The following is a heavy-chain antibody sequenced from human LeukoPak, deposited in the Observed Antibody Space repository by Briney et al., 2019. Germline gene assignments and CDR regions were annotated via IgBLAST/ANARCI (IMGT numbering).Heavy chain of an antibody. D-gene: IGHD6-19*01. Sequence: SVKVSCKASGGTFSSYAISWVRQAPVQGFERMGGIIPIFVTANYAQKFQGRVTITADESTSTAYMELSSLRSEDTAVYYCARDPRIAVAGTDYYGMDVWGQGTTVTASS. CDR3: ARDPRIAVAGTDYYGMDV. J-gene: IGHJ6*02. CDR1: GGTFSSYA. V-gene: IGHV1-69*13. CDR2: IIPIFVTA.